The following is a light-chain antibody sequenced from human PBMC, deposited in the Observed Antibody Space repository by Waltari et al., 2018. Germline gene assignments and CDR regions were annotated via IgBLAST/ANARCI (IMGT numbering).Light chain of an antibody. CDR1: QEITKY. CDR3: QQYDNLPPL. J-gene: IGKJ4*01. V-gene: IGKV1-33*01. CDR2: DAS. Sequence: DIQMTQSPSSLSASVGDRVTITCQASQEITKYLNWYQQKLGKAPKLLIYDASNLETGVPSRFSGSGSGTDFTFTISSLQPEDIATYYCQQYDNLPPLFGGGTKVEIK.